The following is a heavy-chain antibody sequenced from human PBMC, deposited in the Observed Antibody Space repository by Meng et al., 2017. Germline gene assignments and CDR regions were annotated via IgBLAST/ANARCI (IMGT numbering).Heavy chain of an antibody. CDR1: GFTFSSYW. Sequence: GGSLRLSCAASGFTFSSYWMSWVRQAPGKGLEWVANIKQDGSEKYYVDSVKGRFTISRDNAKNSLYLQMNSLRAEDTAVYYCARVGTVTMVRAYYFDYWGQGTLVTVSS. J-gene: IGHJ4*02. V-gene: IGHV3-7*01. CDR2: IKQDGSEK. D-gene: IGHD3-10*01. CDR3: ARVGTVTMVRAYYFDY.